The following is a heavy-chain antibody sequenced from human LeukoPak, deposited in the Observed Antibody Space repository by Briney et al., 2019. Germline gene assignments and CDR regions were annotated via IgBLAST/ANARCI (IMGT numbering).Heavy chain of an antibody. Sequence: GGTLRLSCAASGFTFSSYGMSWVRQAPGKGLEWVSAISGSGGSTYYADSVKSRFTISRDNSKNTLYLQMNSLRAEDTAVYYCAKDLGSYYYGSGSYPFDYWGQGTLVTVSS. J-gene: IGHJ4*02. CDR3: AKDLGSYYYGSGSYPFDY. D-gene: IGHD3-10*01. V-gene: IGHV3-23*01. CDR1: GFTFSSYG. CDR2: ISGSGGST.